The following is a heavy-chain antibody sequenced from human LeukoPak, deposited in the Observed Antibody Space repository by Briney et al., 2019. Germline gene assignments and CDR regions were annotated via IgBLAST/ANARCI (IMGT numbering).Heavy chain of an antibody. CDR2: ISAYNGNT. Sequence: ASVKVSCKASGYTFTSYGISWVRQAPGQGLEWMGWISAYNGNTNYAQKLQGRVTMTTDTSTSTAYMELRSLRSEDTAVYYCARGSGVSSGWWRERFDYWGQGTLVTVSS. D-gene: IGHD6-19*01. J-gene: IGHJ4*02. CDR1: GYTFTSYG. CDR3: ARGSGVSSGWWRERFDY. V-gene: IGHV1-18*01.